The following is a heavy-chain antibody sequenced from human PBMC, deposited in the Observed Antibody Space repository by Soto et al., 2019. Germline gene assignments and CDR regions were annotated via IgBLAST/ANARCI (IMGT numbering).Heavy chain of an antibody. J-gene: IGHJ3*02. CDR2: INHSGST. Sequence: SETLSLTCAVYGGSFRGYYWSWIRQPPGKGLEWIGEINHSGSTNYNPSLKSRVTISVDTSKNQFSLKLSSVTAADTAVYYCARGRSLDYDYVWGSPRGAFDIWGQGTMVTVSS. CDR3: ARGRSLDYDYVWGSPRGAFDI. V-gene: IGHV4-34*01. D-gene: IGHD3-16*01. CDR1: GGSFRGYY.